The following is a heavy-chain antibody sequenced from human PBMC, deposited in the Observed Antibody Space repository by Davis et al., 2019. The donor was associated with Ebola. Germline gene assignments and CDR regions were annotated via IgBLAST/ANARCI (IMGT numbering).Heavy chain of an antibody. CDR3: TLLQEHL. V-gene: IGHV3-20*01. CDR1: GFTFDDYA. CDR2: INWNGGST. Sequence: GESLKISCTASGFTFDDYAMTWVRQAPGKGLEWVSGINWNGGSTGYADSVKGRSTISRDNAKNSLYLQMNSLHQGPIGLPPGTLLQEHLWG. J-gene: IGHJ6*01.